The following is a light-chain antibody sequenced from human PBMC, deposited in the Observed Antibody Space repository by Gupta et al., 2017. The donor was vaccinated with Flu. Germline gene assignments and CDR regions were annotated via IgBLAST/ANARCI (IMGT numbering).Light chain of an antibody. CDR1: SSDVGANNY. CDR2: EVS. V-gene: IGLV2-14*01. Sequence: QSALTQPASLSGSPGQSLTLPCLGTSSDVGANNYVCWYQLHPGKAPKLVLYEVSHRPSGLSNRFSGSKSGNTASLTISGLQAEDAADYYCISDSTSSAFVFGTVTKVTVL. J-gene: IGLJ1*01. CDR3: ISDSTSSAFV.